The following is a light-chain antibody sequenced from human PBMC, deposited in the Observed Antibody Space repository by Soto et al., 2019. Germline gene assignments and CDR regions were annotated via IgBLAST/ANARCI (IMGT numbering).Light chain of an antibody. Sequence: DIQMTQSPSTLSASVGDRVTITCRASQSITIWLAWYQQKPGKAPNLLIYKASILESGVPSRFSGSGSGTEFTHTINSLQPDDFATYYCQQYSSYSWTFGQGTKVEIK. CDR3: QQYSSYSWT. CDR2: KAS. CDR1: QSITIW. V-gene: IGKV1-5*03. J-gene: IGKJ1*01.